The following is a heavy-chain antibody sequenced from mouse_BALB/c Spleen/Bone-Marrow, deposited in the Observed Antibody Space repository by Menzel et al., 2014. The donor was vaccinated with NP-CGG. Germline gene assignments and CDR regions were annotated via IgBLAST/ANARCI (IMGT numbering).Heavy chain of an antibody. CDR1: GFTFSSYG. CDR3: ARVYGWYFDV. CDR2: INNNGGST. Sequence: EVKLVESGGGLVQPGGSLKLSCVASGFTFSSYGMSWVRQTPDKRLELVATINNNGGSTYYPDSVKGQFTISRDNAKNTLYLQMSSLKSEDTAMYYCARVYGWYFDVWGAGTRSPSPQ. V-gene: IGHV5-6-3*01. D-gene: IGHD1-1*01. J-gene: IGHJ1*01.